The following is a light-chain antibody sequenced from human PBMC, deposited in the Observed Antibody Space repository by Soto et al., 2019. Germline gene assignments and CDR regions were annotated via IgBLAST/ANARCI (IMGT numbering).Light chain of an antibody. CDR1: QSVSSY. J-gene: IGKJ1*01. CDR2: DAS. Sequence: ELVLTQSPATLSLSPGERATLSCRASQSVSSYLAWYQQKPGQAPRLLISDASNRATGIPARFSGSGSGTDFTLTISSIEPEDFAVYYCQQRSNWPPWTFGQGTKVESK. CDR3: QQRSNWPPWT. V-gene: IGKV3-11*01.